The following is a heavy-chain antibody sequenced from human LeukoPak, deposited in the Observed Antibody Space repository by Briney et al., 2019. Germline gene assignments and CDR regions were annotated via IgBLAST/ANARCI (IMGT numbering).Heavy chain of an antibody. J-gene: IGHJ6*02. CDR3: ARVRDNYYYYGMDV. CDR2: IGGSGSTI. CDR1: GFTFSSYE. V-gene: IGHV3-48*03. D-gene: IGHD2-21*01. Sequence: SGGSLRLSCAASGFTFSSYEINWVRQAPGKGLEWVSYIGGSGSTIYYADSVKGRFTISRDNAKNSLYLQMNRLRGEDTGVYYCARVRDNYYYYGMDVWGQGTTVTVSS.